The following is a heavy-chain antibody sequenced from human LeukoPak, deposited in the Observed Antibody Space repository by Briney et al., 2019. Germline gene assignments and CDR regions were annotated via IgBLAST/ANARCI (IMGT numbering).Heavy chain of an antibody. CDR3: ARDPSNTSGWYQYFDA. Sequence: GASVKVSCKASGYTFTYHGIAWIRQAPGQGLEWLGWISCYNGDTIYAQKFQGRVTLTTEKSTSTVYMELRSLTSDDTAVYYCARDPSNTSGWYQYFDAWGRGTLVSVSS. CDR2: ISCYNGDT. D-gene: IGHD6-19*01. V-gene: IGHV1-18*01. CDR1: GYTFTYHG. J-gene: IGHJ2*01.